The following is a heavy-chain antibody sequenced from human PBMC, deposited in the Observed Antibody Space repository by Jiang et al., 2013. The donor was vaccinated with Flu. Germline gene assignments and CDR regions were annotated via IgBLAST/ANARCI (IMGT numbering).Heavy chain of an antibody. CDR1: GGSISSYY. Sequence: VKPSETLSLTCTVSGGSISSYYWSWIRQPPGKGLEWIGYIYYSGSTNYNPSLKSRVTISVDTSKNQFSLKLSSVTAADTAVYYCARDGRAFVHYYGMDVWGQGTTVTVSS. V-gene: IGHV4-59*01. CDR3: ARDGRAFVHYYGMDV. D-gene: IGHD6-6*01. CDR2: IYYSGST. J-gene: IGHJ6*02.